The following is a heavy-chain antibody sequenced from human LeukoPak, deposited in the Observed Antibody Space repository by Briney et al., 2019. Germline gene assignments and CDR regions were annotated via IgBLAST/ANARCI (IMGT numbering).Heavy chain of an antibody. Sequence: GGSLRLSCAASGFTFDDYAMHWVRQAPGKGLEWVSLISGDGGSTYYADSVKGRFTISRDNSKNSLYLQMNSLRTEDTALCYCAKVGYYYDSSGPSEDAFEIWGQGTMVTVSS. CDR1: GFTFDDYA. CDR3: AKVGYYYDSSGPSEDAFEI. CDR2: ISGDGGST. J-gene: IGHJ3*02. D-gene: IGHD3-22*01. V-gene: IGHV3-43*02.